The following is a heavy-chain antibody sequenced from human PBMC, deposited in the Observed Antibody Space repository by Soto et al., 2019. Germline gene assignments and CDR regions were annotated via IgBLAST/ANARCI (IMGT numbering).Heavy chain of an antibody. CDR2: IYYSGST. V-gene: IGHV4-59*08. D-gene: IGHD3-10*01. CDR3: ARRYGDRFDY. CDR1: GGSISSYY. Sequence: QVQLQESGPGLVKPSETLSLTCTVSGGSISSYYWSWIRQPPGKGLEWIGYIYYSGSTNYNPSLKRRVSRSVDTSTNQFSLKLSSVTAADTAVDYCARRYGDRFDYWGQGTLVTVSS. J-gene: IGHJ4*02.